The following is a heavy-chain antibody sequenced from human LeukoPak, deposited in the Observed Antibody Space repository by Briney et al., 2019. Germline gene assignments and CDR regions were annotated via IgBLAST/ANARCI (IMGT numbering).Heavy chain of an antibody. CDR3: AKDPSKRAYGDYPFDY. V-gene: IGHV3-21*04. D-gene: IGHD4-17*01. J-gene: IGHJ4*02. CDR2: ISSSSSYI. Sequence: GGSLRLSCAASGFTFSSYSMNWVRQAPGKGLEWVSSISSSSSYIYYADSVKGRFTISRDNAKNSLYLQMNSLRAEDTAVYYCAKDPSKRAYGDYPFDYWGQGTLVTVSS. CDR1: GFTFSSYS.